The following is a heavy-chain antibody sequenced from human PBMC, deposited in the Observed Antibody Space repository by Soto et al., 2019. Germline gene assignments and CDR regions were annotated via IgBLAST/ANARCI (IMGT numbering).Heavy chain of an antibody. CDR2: INPSNGGT. CDR1: GNPFRGYY. J-gene: IGHJ5*02. V-gene: IGHV1-2*02. D-gene: IGHD5-18*01. Sequence: ASVKVSCKASGNPFRGYYIHWVRQAPGQGLEWMGWINPSNGGTNYAQKFQGRVTMSRDTSLSTVYMEVSRLRSDDTALYYCTILRGYSNSGFDPWGQGTLVTVSS. CDR3: TILRGYSNSGFDP.